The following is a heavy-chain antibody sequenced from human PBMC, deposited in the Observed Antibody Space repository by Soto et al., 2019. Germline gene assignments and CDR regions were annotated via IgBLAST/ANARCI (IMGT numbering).Heavy chain of an antibody. CDR1: GGSISSFF. D-gene: IGHD2-2*01. V-gene: IGHV4-59*01. CDR3: ARQDCSSTSCYPDY. J-gene: IGHJ4*02. Sequence: SETLSLTCTVSGGSISSFFWSWIRQPPGKTLEWIGYIYYSGSTNYNPSLKSRVTISLNTSKNQFSLKMTYVTAADTAVYYCARQDCSSTSCYPDYWGQGTLVTVSS. CDR2: IYYSGST.